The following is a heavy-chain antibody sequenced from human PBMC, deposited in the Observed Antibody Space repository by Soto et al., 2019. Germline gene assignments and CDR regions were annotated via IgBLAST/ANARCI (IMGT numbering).Heavy chain of an antibody. CDR3: ARHRLRRVIVGATNQY. J-gene: IGHJ4*02. D-gene: IGHD1-26*01. Sequence: SETLSLTCAVYGASISNYYWTWIRQTPGKGLEWIGEINHRGSSNYNPSLKSRVTISRDTSKNQLSLKLTSVTAADTAVYYCARHRLRRVIVGATNQYGGQGTLVTVSS. CDR1: GASISNYY. V-gene: IGHV4-34*01. CDR2: INHRGSS.